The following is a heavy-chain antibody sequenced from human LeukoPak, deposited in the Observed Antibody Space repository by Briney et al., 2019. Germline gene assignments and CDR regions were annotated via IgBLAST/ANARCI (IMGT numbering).Heavy chain of an antibody. V-gene: IGHV4-59*01. Sequence: SETLSLTCTVSGGSISSYYWSWIRQPPGKGLEWIGYIYYSGSTNYNPSLKSRVTISVDTSKNQFSLKVSSVTAADTAVYYCARVLGYCSSTSCYPQFDYWGQGTLVTVSS. CDR3: ARVLGYCSSTSCYPQFDY. J-gene: IGHJ4*02. CDR1: GGSISSYY. CDR2: IYYSGST. D-gene: IGHD2-2*01.